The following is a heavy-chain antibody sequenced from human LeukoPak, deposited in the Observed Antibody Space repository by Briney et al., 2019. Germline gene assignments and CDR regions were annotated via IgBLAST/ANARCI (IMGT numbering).Heavy chain of an antibody. D-gene: IGHD3-10*01. CDR2: IYHSGST. Sequence: SETLSLTCAVSGGSISSSNWWSWVRQPPGKGLEWIGEIYHSGSTNYNPSLKSRVTRSVDKSKNQFSLKLSSVTAADTAVYYCARNKYYYGSRNYGVPNWFDPWGQGTLVTVSS. CDR1: GGSISSSNW. V-gene: IGHV4-4*02. J-gene: IGHJ5*02. CDR3: ARNKYYYGSRNYGVPNWFDP.